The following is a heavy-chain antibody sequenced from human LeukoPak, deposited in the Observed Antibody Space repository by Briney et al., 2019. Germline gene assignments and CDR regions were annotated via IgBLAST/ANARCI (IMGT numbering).Heavy chain of an antibody. J-gene: IGHJ4*02. CDR2: IHWDEDK. D-gene: IGHD2-15*01. Sequence: SGPTLVNPTQTLTLTCTFSGFSLSTRGMRVSWIRQPPGKALEWLARIHWDEDKFYSTSLKTRLTISKDTSKNQVVLTMTNMDPVDTATYYCARTYCSGGSCYFDYWGQGTLVTVSS. V-gene: IGHV2-70*04. CDR1: GFSLSTRGMR. CDR3: ARTYCSGGSCYFDY.